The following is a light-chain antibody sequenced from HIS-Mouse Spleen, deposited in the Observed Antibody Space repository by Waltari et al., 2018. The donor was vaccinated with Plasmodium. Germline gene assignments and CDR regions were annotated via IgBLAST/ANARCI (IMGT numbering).Light chain of an antibody. CDR3: QQYNNWPLWT. CDR1: RSVSSN. Sequence: EIVMTQSPATLSVSPGERATLSCRASRSVSSNLAWYQQKPGQAPRLLISGASTRAPGIPARFSGSGSGTEFTLTISSMQSEDFAVYYCQQYNNWPLWTFGQGTKVEIK. J-gene: IGKJ1*01. V-gene: IGKV3-15*01. CDR2: GAS.